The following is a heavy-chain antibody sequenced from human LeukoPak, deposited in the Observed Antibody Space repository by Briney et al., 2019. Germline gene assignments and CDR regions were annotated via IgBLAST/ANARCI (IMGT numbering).Heavy chain of an antibody. D-gene: IGHD3-16*02. V-gene: IGHV1-2*02. CDR2: INPNSGGT. Sequence: ASVKVSCKASGYTFTGYYMHWVRQAPGQGLEWMGWINPNSGGTNYAQKFQGRVTMTRDTSISTAYMEPSRLRSDDTAVYYCARDAPSYDYVLGSYPYWGQENVDSVSS. J-gene: IGHJ4*02. CDR1: GYTFTGYY. CDR3: ARDAPSYDYVLGSYPY.